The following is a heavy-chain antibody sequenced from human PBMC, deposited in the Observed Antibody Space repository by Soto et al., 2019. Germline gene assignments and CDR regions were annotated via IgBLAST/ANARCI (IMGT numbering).Heavy chain of an antibody. CDR2: IYPGDSDV. V-gene: IGHV5-51*01. D-gene: IGHD5-12*01. CDR3: ARQNYAGYGGYDSAFDT. J-gene: IGHJ4*02. Sequence: PGETLKISCQGSGYTFTTYWVGWVRQRPGKGLDWMGNIYPGDSDVKYSPSFQGQVTISVDKSISTAYLQWNSLKASDTALYYCARQNYAGYGGYDSAFDTWGQGTLVTVSS. CDR1: GYTFTTYW.